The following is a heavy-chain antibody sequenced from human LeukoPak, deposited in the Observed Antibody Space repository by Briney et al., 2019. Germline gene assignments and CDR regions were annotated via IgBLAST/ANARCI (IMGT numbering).Heavy chain of an antibody. CDR1: GGSISSSSYY. CDR2: IYYSGST. V-gene: IGHV4-39*01. D-gene: IGHD1-26*01. Sequence: PSKTLSLTCTVSGGSISSSSYYWGWIRQPPGKGLEWIGSIYYSGSTYYNPSLKSRVTISVDTSKNQFSLKLSSVTAADTAVYYCARMLRTVWELPYYWGQGTLVTVSS. J-gene: IGHJ4*02. CDR3: ARMLRTVWELPYY.